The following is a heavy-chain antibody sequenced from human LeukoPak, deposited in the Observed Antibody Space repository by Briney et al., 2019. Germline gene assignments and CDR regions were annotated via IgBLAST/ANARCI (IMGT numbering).Heavy chain of an antibody. CDR2: IRYDGNNK. CDR1: GFSFSNFG. CDR3: AKDGGSWTHDY. J-gene: IGHJ4*02. D-gene: IGHD1-1*01. Sequence: PGGSLRLSCAASGFSFSNFGMHWVRQAAGKGLEWVAFIRYDGNNKHYADSVKGRFTISRDNSKTTLFLQMNSLRDEDTAVYYCAKDGGSWTHDYWGQGTLVTVSS. V-gene: IGHV3-30*02.